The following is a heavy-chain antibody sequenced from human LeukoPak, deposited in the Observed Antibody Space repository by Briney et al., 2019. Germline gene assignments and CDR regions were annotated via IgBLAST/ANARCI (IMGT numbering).Heavy chain of an antibody. D-gene: IGHD6-19*01. CDR2: ISAYNGNT. V-gene: IGHV1-18*01. CDR3: ARGAYNSGSYYFDH. J-gene: IGHJ4*02. Sequence: ASVKVSCKASGYTFTSYGISWVRQAPGQGLEWMGWISAYNGNTNYAQKFQGRVTITADESTSTAYMELSSLRSEDTAVYYCARGAYNSGSYYFDHWGQGTLVTVSS. CDR1: GYTFTSYG.